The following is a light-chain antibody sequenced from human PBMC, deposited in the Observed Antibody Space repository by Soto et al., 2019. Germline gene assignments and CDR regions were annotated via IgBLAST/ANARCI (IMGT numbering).Light chain of an antibody. J-gene: IGKJ1*01. V-gene: IGKV3-20*01. CDR1: QSLTNNY. CDR2: GAS. Sequence: EIVLTQSPGTLSLSPGEIATLSCRASQSLTNNYFAWYRQKPGRALRLLIDGASTRATGIPDRFSGSGSGTDFTLTISRLEPEDVAVYYCQQYEAVVTFGQGTKVDIK. CDR3: QQYEAVVT.